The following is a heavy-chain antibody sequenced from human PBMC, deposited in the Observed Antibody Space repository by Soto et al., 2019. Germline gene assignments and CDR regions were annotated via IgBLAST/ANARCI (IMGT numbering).Heavy chain of an antibody. CDR3: ARDQLYYNDISGRPLNAFDV. CDR2: ISYDGSNK. D-gene: IGHD3-22*01. V-gene: IGHV3-30-3*01. J-gene: IGHJ3*01. CDR1: GFSVSSSH. Sequence: GGSLRLSCAASGFSVSSSHMIWVRQAPGKGLEWVALISYDGSNKYYADSVKGRFTISRDNSKNTLYLQMNSLRAEDTAVYYCARDQLYYNDISGRPLNAFDVWGQGTMVTVSS.